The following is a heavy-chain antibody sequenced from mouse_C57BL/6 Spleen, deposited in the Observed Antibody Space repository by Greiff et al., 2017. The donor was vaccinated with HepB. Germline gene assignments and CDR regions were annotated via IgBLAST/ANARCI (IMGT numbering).Heavy chain of an antibody. CDR3: ARRDPYYYGSSPYWYFDV. CDR2: INPNNGGT. J-gene: IGHJ1*03. V-gene: IGHV1-18*01. CDR1: GYTFTDYN. D-gene: IGHD1-1*01. Sequence: EVQLQQSGPELVKPGASVKIPCKASGYTFTDYNMDWVKQSHGKSLEWIGDINPNNGGTIYNQKFKGKATLTVDKSSSTAYMELRSLTSEDTAVYYCARRDPYYYGSSPYWYFDVWGTGTTVTVSS.